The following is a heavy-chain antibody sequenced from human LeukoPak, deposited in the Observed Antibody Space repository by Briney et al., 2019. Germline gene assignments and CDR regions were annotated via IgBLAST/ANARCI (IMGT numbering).Heavy chain of an antibody. CDR1: GFTVSSNY. V-gene: IGHV3-66*01. CDR3: ARVSAYGSGSYYGLDYYYYGMDV. Sequence: GGSLRLSCAASGFTVSSNYMSWVRQAPGKGLEWVSVIYSGGSTYYADSVKGRFTISRDNSKNTLYLQMNSLRAEDTAVYYCARVSAYGSGSYYGLDYYYYGMDVWGQGTTVTVSS. D-gene: IGHD3-10*01. J-gene: IGHJ6*02. CDR2: IYSGGST.